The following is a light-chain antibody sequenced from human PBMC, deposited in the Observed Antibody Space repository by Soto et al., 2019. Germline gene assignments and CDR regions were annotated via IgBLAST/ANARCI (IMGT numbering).Light chain of an antibody. CDR3: QQYHNWPRT. CDR1: QGIGND. V-gene: IGKV1-17*01. CDR2: AAS. J-gene: IGKJ1*01. Sequence: DIQMTQSPSSLSASVGDRVTITCRASQGIGNDLGWYQQKPGKAPKRLIYAASSLQSGVPSRFSGSGSGTEFILTISSLQPEDFAVYYCQQYHNWPRTFGQGTKVDI.